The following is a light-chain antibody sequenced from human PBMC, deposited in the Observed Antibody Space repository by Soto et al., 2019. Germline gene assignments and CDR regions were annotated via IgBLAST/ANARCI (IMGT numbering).Light chain of an antibody. CDR2: TAS. CDR3: QQGYTTPIT. CDR1: QSIRGY. J-gene: IGKJ5*01. V-gene: IGKV1-39*01. Sequence: DIQMTHSPSSLSASVGARVPITCRASQSIRGYLNWYQQKPGKAPKPIIYTASTLHSGVPSRFSGSASATDFTLTISSLQPDDVGTYYCQQGYTTPITFGQGTRLEIK.